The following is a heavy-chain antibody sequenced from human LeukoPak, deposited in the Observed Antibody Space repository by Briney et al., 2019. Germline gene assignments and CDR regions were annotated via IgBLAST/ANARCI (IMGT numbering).Heavy chain of an antibody. J-gene: IGHJ4*02. D-gene: IGHD2-15*01. V-gene: IGHV1-2*02. CDR2: IYPNSGGT. CDR1: GHTLTGYY. CDR3: ARDRVYCSGGDCYPSYYFDY. Sequence: GASLKASCKASGHTLTGYYIHWVRQAPGQRLEWMGWIYPNSGGTNYGQKFQARVTMTRDTTTVYMELSILRSDDTAVYYCARDRVYCSGGDCYPSYYFDYWGQGTLVTVSS.